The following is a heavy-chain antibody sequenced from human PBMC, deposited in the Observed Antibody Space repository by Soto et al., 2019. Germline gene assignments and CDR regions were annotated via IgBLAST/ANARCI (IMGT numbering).Heavy chain of an antibody. J-gene: IGHJ4*02. CDR3: ARGVLH. D-gene: IGHD3-16*01. CDR1: GGSISSGGYY. CDR2: IYYSGST. V-gene: IGHV4-31*03. Sequence: QVQLQESGPGLVKPSQTLSLTCTVSGGSISSGGYYWSWIRQHPGKGLEWIGSIYYSGSTYSNPSLTSGVTIAVDTSKNQFSPKLSSVTAAATAVYYCARGVLHWGQGTLVTVSS.